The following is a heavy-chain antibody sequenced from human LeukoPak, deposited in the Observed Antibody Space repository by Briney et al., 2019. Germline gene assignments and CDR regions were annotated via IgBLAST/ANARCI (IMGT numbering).Heavy chain of an antibody. V-gene: IGHV4-59*01. D-gene: IGHD3-10*01. CDR2: IYYSGST. CDR1: GGSISSYY. Sequence: SETLSLTCTVSGGSISSYYWSWIRQPPGMGLEWIGYIYYSGSTNYNPSLKSRVTISVDTSINQFSLKLSSVTAADTAVYYCARDYYGSGSAVGYWGQGTLVTVSS. CDR3: ARDYYGSGSAVGY. J-gene: IGHJ4*02.